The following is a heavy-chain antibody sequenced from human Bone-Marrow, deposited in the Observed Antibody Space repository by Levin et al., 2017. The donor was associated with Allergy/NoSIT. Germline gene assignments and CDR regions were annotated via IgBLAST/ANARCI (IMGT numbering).Heavy chain of an antibody. J-gene: IGHJ4*02. V-gene: IGHV1-2*02. CDR3: ARESTVNYYFDY. CDR2: INPNSGGT. CDR1: GYTFTDYY. Sequence: ASVKVSCKASGYTFTDYYMHWVRQAPGQGLEWMGWINPNSGGTNYAQKFQGRVTMTRDTSISTANMELSRLRSDDTAVYYCARESTVNYYFDYWGQGTLVTVSS. D-gene: IGHD4-17*01.